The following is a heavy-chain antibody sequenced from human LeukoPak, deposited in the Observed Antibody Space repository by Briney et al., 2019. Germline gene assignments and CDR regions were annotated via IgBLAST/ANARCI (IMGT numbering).Heavy chain of an antibody. CDR2: IYHSGTT. V-gene: IGHV4-38-2*01. CDR3: ARPTHSRRYSSSWGAFDI. D-gene: IGHD6-13*01. Sequence: SETLSLTCAVSGYSISSGSFWGWIRQPPGKGLEWIGTIYHSGTTYYNPSLKSRVTISVDTSKNQFSLKLSSVTAADTAVYYCARPTHSRRYSSSWGAFDIWGQGTMVTVSS. CDR1: GYSISSGSF. J-gene: IGHJ3*02.